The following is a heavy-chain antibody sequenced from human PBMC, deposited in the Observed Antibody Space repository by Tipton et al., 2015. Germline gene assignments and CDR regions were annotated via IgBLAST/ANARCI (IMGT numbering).Heavy chain of an antibody. CDR2: INQDGSEK. D-gene: IGHD3-3*01. Sequence: SLRLSCAASGFTFSNYWMSWVRQAPGKGLEWVVNINQDGSEKYYVDSVKGRFTISRDNAKNSLYLQINSLRAEDTAVYYCARRFLEWSFDYWGQGTLVTVSS. V-gene: IGHV3-7*01. CDR1: GFTFSNYW. CDR3: ARRFLEWSFDY. J-gene: IGHJ4*02.